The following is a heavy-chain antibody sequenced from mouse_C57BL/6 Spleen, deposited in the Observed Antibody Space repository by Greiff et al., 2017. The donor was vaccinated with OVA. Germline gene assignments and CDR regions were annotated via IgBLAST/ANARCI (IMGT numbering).Heavy chain of an antibody. CDR1: GFTFSDYG. CDR3: ARGELRYYAMDY. J-gene: IGHJ4*01. V-gene: IGHV5-17*01. CDR2: ISSGSSTI. Sequence: DVMLVESGGGLVKPGGSLKLSCAASGFTFSDYGMHWVRQAPEKGLEWVAYISSGSSTIYYADTVKGRFTISRDNAKNTLFLQMTSLRSEDTAMYYCARGELRYYAMDYWGQGTSVTVSS. D-gene: IGHD1-1*01.